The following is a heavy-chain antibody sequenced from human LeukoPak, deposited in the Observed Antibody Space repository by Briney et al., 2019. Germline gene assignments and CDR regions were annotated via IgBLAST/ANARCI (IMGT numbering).Heavy chain of an antibody. CDR2: MNPNSGKT. V-gene: IGHV1-8*01. Sequence: ASVKVSCKASGYTFTRNDIHWVRQAPGQGLAWMGWMNPNSGKTVYAQKFQGRVTMARNTSISTAYMELSSLRSDDTAVYYCARGRLATIGEFWVYWGQGTLVTVSS. D-gene: IGHD5-12*01. CDR1: GYTFTRND. J-gene: IGHJ4*02. CDR3: ARGRLATIGEFWVY.